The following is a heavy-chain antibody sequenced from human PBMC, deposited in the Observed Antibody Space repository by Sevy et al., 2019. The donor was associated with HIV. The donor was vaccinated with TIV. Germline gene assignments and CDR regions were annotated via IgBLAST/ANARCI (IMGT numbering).Heavy chain of an antibody. J-gene: IGHJ4*02. CDR3: ARWFKGAPFDY. Sequence: SETLSLTCAVYGGSFRGYYWSWIRQPPGKGLEWIGEIHHSGSTNYNPSLKSRVTISVDRSKNQFSLKLTSVTAADTAVYYCARWFKGAPFDYWGQGTLVTVSS. V-gene: IGHV4-34*01. CDR1: GGSFRGYY. CDR2: IHHSGST. D-gene: IGHD1-26*01.